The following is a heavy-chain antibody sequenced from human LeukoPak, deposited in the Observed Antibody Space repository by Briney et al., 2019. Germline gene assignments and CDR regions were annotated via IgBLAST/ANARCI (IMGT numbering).Heavy chain of an antibody. D-gene: IGHD3-9*01. CDR1: GFTFSSYT. Sequence: PGGSLRLSCAASGFTFSSYTMNWVRQAPGKGLEWVSSITSSSSYIYYADSAKGRFTISRDNAKNSLFLQMNSLRAEDTAVYYCARVLSRTLTFDDWGQGTLVAVSS. CDR2: ITSSSSYI. J-gene: IGHJ4*02. V-gene: IGHV3-21*01. CDR3: ARVLSRTLTFDD.